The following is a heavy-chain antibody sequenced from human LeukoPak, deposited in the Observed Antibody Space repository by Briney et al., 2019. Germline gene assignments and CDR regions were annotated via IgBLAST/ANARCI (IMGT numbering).Heavy chain of an antibody. CDR2: MNPNSGKT. Sequence: GASVKVSCKASGYTFTPYDINWVRQATGQGLEWMGYMNPNSGKTVYAQQFQGRVTMTIDTSISTAYMELTSLRSEDTALYYCARELRRDDNWGQGTLVTVSS. V-gene: IGHV1-8*01. D-gene: IGHD5-24*01. CDR1: GYTFTPYD. CDR3: ARELRRDDN. J-gene: IGHJ4*02.